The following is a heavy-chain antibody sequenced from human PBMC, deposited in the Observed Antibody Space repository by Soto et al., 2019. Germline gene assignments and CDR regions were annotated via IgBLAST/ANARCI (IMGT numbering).Heavy chain of an antibody. CDR1: GYTFSNYG. CDR2: ISLYSDST. V-gene: IGHV1-18*01. J-gene: IGHJ5*02. D-gene: IGHD2-2*01. CDR3: ARVVPGAEAWFGP. Sequence: ASVKVSCKTSGYTFSNYGITWVRQAPGQPLEWLGWISLYSDSTNYAQKFQGRVSMTTDTSTTTAYMELRSLRSDDTAVYYCARVVPGAEAWFGPWGQGSLVTVSS.